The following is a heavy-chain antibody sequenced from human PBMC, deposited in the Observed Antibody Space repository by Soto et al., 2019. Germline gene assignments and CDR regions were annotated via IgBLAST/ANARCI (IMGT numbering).Heavy chain of an antibody. V-gene: IGHV1-8*01. Sequence: QVQLGQSGAEVKKPGASVKVSCKASGYTFTSYDINWVRQATGQGLEWMGWMNPNSGNTGYAQKFQGRVTMTRNTSISTAYMELSGLRSEEPAVYYCARERAAAGTDYWGQGTLVTVSS. CDR3: ARERAAAGTDY. CDR1: GYTFTSYD. CDR2: MNPNSGNT. D-gene: IGHD6-13*01. J-gene: IGHJ4*02.